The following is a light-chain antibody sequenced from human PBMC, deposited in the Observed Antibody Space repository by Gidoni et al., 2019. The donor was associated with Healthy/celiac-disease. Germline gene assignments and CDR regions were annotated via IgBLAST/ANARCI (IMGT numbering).Light chain of an antibody. J-gene: IGKJ2*01. V-gene: IGKV3-20*01. Sequence: EIVLTQSPGTLSLSPGERATLSCRASQSVSSSYLAWYQQKPGQAPRLLIYGASSRATGIPDRVSGSGSGTDFTLTISRLEPEDFAVYYCQQYGSSPPPLRYTFGQGTKLEIK. CDR1: QSVSSSY. CDR3: QQYGSSPPPLRYT. CDR2: GAS.